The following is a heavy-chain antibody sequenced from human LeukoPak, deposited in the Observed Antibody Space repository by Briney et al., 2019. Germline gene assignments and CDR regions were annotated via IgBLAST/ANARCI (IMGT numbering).Heavy chain of an antibody. Sequence: PSETLSLTCAVYGGSFSGYYWSWIRQPPGKGLEWIGEINHSGSTNYNPSLKSRVTISVDTSKNQFSLKLSSVTAADTAVYYCARLARTPSTQYYMDVWGKGTTVTVSS. CDR2: INHSGST. CDR1: GGSFSGYY. CDR3: ARLARTPSTQYYMDV. V-gene: IGHV4-34*01. J-gene: IGHJ6*03.